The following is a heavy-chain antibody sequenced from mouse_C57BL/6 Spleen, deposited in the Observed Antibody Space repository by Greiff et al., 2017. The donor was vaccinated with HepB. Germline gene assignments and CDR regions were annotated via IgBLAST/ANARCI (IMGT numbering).Heavy chain of an antibody. D-gene: IGHD1-1*01. CDR2: INPNNGGT. CDR1: GYTFTDYN. J-gene: IGHJ4*01. CDR3: ARSGTTVVATDAMDY. Sequence: EVQLQQSGPELVKPGASVKIPCKASGYTFTDYNMDWVKQSHGKSLEWIGDINPNNGGTIYNQKFKGKATLTVDKSSSTGYMELRSLTSEDTAVYYCARSGTTVVATDAMDYWGQGTSVTVSS. V-gene: IGHV1-18*01.